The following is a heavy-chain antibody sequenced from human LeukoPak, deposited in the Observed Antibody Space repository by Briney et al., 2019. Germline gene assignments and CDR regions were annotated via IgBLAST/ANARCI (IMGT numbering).Heavy chain of an antibody. CDR1: GYSISIAYY. Sequence: AETLSPTCAVSGYSISIAYYWGWIRQPPGKGLEWIGRIFRGGSTSYNPSLMSRLTMSMDTSKNQFSLQLTSVTAADTAVYYCARYDSRGSGSTQLEYWGQGILVTISS. D-gene: IGHD1-1*01. J-gene: IGHJ4*02. CDR3: ARYDSRGSGSTQLEY. CDR2: IFRGGST. V-gene: IGHV4-38-2*01.